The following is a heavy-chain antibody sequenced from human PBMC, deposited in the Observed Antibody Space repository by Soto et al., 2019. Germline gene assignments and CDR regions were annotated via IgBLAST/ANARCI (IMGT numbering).Heavy chain of an antibody. CDR2: IYYSGST. CDR3: ARAYSSRYYFDY. Sequence: SETLSLTCTVSGGSISSGGYYWSWIRQHPGKGLEWIGYIYYSGSTYYNPSLKSRVTISVDTSKNQFSLKLSSVTAADTAVYYCARAYSSRYYFDYWGQGTLVTVSS. CDR1: GGSISSGGYY. J-gene: IGHJ4*02. D-gene: IGHD6-13*01. V-gene: IGHV4-31*03.